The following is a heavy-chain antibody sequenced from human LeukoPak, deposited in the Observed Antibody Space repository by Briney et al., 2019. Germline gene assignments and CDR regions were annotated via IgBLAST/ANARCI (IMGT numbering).Heavy chain of an antibody. CDR1: GGSFSGYY. CDR2: INHSGTT. J-gene: IGHJ4*02. Sequence: TSETLSLTCAVYGGSFSGYYWSWIRQPPGEGLEWIGEINHSGTTNYNPSLKSRVTISVDTSKNQFSLKLTSVTAADTAIYYCARPGGGPIRWGQGTLVTVSS. CDR3: ARPGGGPIR. D-gene: IGHD2-15*01. V-gene: IGHV4-34*01.